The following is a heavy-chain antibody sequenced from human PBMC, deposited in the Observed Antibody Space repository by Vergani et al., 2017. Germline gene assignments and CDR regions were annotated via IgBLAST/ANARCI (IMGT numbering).Heavy chain of an antibody. CDR2: VNHRGTA. J-gene: IGHJ4*02. Sequence: QVQLQQWGAGLLKPSETLSLTRGVSGVSLSGYFWSWIRQTPGKGLEWIGEVNHRGTANYNPSLQSRVIISVDPSKSHVSLNVTSVTAADTATYYCARGFRGLRGSYYLYFDYWGQGSLVTVSS. CDR3: ARGFRGLRGSYYLYFDY. CDR1: GVSLSGYF. D-gene: IGHD3-22*01. V-gene: IGHV4-34*02.